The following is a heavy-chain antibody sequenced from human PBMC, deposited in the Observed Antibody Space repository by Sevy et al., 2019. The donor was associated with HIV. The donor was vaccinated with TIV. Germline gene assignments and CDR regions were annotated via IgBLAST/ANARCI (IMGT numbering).Heavy chain of an antibody. Sequence: GGSLRLSCAASGFTLSCCWMHWVRQAPAKGLVWVSRINNDASTTTYADSVRGRFTISRDNAKNTLYLEMNSLRAEDTAVYYCARGGTASFDYWGQGTLVTVSS. CDR3: ARGGTASFDY. V-gene: IGHV3-74*03. CDR2: INNDASTT. D-gene: IGHD1-1*01. CDR1: GFTLSCCW. J-gene: IGHJ4*02.